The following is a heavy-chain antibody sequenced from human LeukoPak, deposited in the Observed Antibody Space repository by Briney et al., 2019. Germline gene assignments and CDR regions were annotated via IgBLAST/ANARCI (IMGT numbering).Heavy chain of an antibody. CDR2: IRSDGTNK. V-gene: IGHV3-30*02. J-gene: IGHJ4*02. D-gene: IGHD2-2*01. CDR3: DCSSTTCYAAGDY. Sequence: GGSLRLSCAASGFSFSSYGMHWVRQAPGKGLEWVAFIRSDGTNKYYADSVRGRFTISRDSSKNTLSLQMNSLRAEDTAVYYCDCSSTTCYAAGDYWGQGTLVTVSS. CDR1: GFSFSSYG.